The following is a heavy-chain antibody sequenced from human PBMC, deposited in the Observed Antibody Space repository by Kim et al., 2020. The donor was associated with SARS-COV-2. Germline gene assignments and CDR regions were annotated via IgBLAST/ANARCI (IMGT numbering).Heavy chain of an antibody. CDR2: ISGDGGST. Sequence: GGSLRLSCAASGFTFDDYAMHWVRQAPGKGLEWVSLISGDGGSTYYADSVKGRFTISRDNSKNSLYLQMNSLRTEDTALYYCAKDKVGAARRCGWNYWGQGTLVTVSS. CDR3: AKDKVGAARRCGWNY. CDR1: GFTFDDYA. D-gene: IGHD6-6*01. J-gene: IGHJ4*02. V-gene: IGHV3-43*02.